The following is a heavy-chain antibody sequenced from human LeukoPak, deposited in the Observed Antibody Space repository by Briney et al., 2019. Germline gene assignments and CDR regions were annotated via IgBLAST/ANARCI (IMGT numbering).Heavy chain of an antibody. Sequence: GESLKISCKGSGYSFTTYWIGWVRPMPGKGLEWMGIIYPGDSDTRYSPSFQGQVTISADKSISTAYLQWNSLEASDTAMYFCARLDTAMTRPYYYYYYMDVWGKGTTVTVSS. J-gene: IGHJ6*03. CDR3: ARLDTAMTRPYYYYYYMDV. D-gene: IGHD5-18*01. CDR2: IYPGDSDT. CDR1: GYSFTTYW. V-gene: IGHV5-51*01.